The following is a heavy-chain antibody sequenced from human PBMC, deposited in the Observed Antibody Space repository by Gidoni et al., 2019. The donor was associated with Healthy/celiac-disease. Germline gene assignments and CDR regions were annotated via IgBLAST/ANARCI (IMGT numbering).Heavy chain of an antibody. CDR2: IYYSGST. CDR3: ARLGSGRLGWFDP. V-gene: IGHV4-39*01. CDR1: GGSISSSSYY. D-gene: IGHD6-25*01. Sequence: QLQLQESGPGLVKPSETLSLTCTVSGGSISSSSYYWGWIRQPPGKGLEWIGSIYYSGSTYYNPSLKSRVTISVDTSKNQFSLKLSSVTAADTAVYYCARLGSGRLGWFDPWGQGTLVTVSS. J-gene: IGHJ5*02.